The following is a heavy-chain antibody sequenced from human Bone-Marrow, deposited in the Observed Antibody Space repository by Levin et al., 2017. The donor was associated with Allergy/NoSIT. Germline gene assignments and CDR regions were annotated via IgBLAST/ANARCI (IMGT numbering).Heavy chain of an antibody. J-gene: IGHJ4*02. CDR2: THHSGSK. CDR1: GGSITRDNYS. CDR3: VRGNYYGGNRHFDQ. Sequence: SETLSLTCAVSGGSITRDNYSWGWIRQPPGKGLEWVGYTHHSGSKAYSPSLRTRVTVSVDRSKNQLSLELRSVTAADTATYYCVRGNYYGGNRHFDQWGQGTLVTVSS. V-gene: IGHV4-30-2*01. D-gene: IGHD4-23*01.